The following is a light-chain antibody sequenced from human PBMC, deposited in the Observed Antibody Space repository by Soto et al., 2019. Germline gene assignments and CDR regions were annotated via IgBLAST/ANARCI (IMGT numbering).Light chain of an antibody. CDR2: GAS. CDR3: QQYGSSPVT. J-gene: IGKJ5*01. Sequence: EIVLTQSPGTLSLSPGERATLSCRASQSVSSSYLAWYQQTPGQAPRLLIYGASSRATGIPDRFSGSGSGTNFTLTISRLEPEDFAVYYCQQYGSSPVTFGQGTRLEIK. V-gene: IGKV3-20*01. CDR1: QSVSSSY.